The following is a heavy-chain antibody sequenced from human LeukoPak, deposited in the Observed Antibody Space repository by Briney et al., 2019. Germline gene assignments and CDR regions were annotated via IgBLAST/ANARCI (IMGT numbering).Heavy chain of an antibody. CDR2: IRSKANSYAT. D-gene: IGHD4-11*01. CDR1: GFTFSGSA. V-gene: IGHV3-73*01. Sequence: GGSLRLSCAASGFTFSGSAMHWVRQASGKGLEWVGRIRSKANSYATAHAASVKGRFTISRDDSKNTAYLQMNSLKTEDTAVYYCTVHNSNYYPFNYWGQGTLVTVSS. CDR3: TVHNSNYYPFNY. J-gene: IGHJ4*02.